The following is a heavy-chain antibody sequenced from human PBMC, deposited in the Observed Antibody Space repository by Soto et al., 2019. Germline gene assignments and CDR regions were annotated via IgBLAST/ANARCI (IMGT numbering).Heavy chain of an antibody. D-gene: IGHD3-16*02. CDR1: GGSINNYY. V-gene: IGHV4-59*08. J-gene: IGHJ4*02. Sequence: SETLSLTCAVSGGSINNYYWSWIRQPPGKGLEWIGYIYYSGSTNYNPSLKSRVTISVDTSKNQFSLKLSSVTAADTAVYYCAKRVDYVWGSYRYSPYFDYWGQGTLVTVSS. CDR3: AKRVDYVWGSYRYSPYFDY. CDR2: IYYSGST.